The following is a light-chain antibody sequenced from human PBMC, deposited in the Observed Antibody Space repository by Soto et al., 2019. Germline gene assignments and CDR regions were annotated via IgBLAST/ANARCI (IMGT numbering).Light chain of an antibody. Sequence: DIQMTQSPSTLSASVGDRVTITCRASQSIDSWLAWYQQKPGKAPNLLIYKASSVESGVPSRFSGSGSGTEFTLTISILQPDDSATYYCQQFHRYPVTFGQGTKVEI. CDR1: QSIDSW. J-gene: IGKJ1*01. CDR3: QQFHRYPVT. CDR2: KAS. V-gene: IGKV1-5*03.